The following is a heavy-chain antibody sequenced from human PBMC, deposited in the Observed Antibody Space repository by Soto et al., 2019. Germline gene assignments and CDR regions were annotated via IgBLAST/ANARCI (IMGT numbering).Heavy chain of an antibody. CDR3: ARHPGDGYNDAFDI. J-gene: IGHJ3*02. D-gene: IGHD5-18*01. CDR2: IYYSGST. CDR1: GGSISSGGYY. V-gene: IGHV4-31*03. Sequence: QVQLQESGPGLVKPSQTLSLACTVSGGSISSGGYYWSWIRQHPGKGLEWIGYIYYSGSTYYNPSLKSRVTISVDTSKNQFSLKLSSVTAADTAVYYCARHPGDGYNDAFDIWGQGTMVTVSS.